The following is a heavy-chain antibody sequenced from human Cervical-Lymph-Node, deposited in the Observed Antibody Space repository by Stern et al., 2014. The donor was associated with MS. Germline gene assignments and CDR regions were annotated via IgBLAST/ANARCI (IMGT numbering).Heavy chain of an antibody. CDR3: AACSGGSCYYLDY. V-gene: IGHV3-21*01. CDR2: IDSGSSHI. Sequence: EVQLVESGGGLVKPGGSLRLSCAASGFTFHRHSMNWVRQAPGKGLEWVSSIDSGSSHIFYADSVKGRFTISRDNAKNSLYLQMNSLRAGETAVYYCAACSGGSCYYLDYWGQGTLVTVSS. CDR1: GFTFHRHS. J-gene: IGHJ4*02. D-gene: IGHD2-15*01.